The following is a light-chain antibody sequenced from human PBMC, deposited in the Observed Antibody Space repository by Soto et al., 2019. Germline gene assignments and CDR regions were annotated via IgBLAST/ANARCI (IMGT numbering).Light chain of an antibody. CDR3: AAWDDSLNAVV. V-gene: IGLV1-44*01. J-gene: IGLJ2*01. Sequence: QSALTQPPSVSGTPGQKVSISCSGSASNLGGNPVNWYQHRPGAAPKLLIYTNHQRPSGAPDRFSGSKSGTSASLAISGLRSEDEANFCCAAWDDSLNAVVFGGGTKVTVL. CDR2: TNH. CDR1: ASNLGGNP.